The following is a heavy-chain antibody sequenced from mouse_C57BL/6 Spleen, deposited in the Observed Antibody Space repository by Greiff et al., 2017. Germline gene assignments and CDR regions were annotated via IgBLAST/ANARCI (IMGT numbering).Heavy chain of an antibody. J-gene: IGHJ2*01. V-gene: IGHV1-80*01. CDR3: ARLGHYYGSSYYFDY. CDR1: GYAFSSYW. Sequence: QVQLKESGAELVKPGASVKISCKASGYAFSSYWMNWVKQRPGKGLEWIGQIYPGDGDTNYNGKFKGKATLTADKSSSTAYMQLSSLTTEESAVYFGARLGHYYGSSYYFDYGGQGTTLTVSS. CDR2: IYPGDGDT. D-gene: IGHD1-1*01.